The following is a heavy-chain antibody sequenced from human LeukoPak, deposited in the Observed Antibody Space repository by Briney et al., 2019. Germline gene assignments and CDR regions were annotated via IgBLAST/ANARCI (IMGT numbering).Heavy chain of an antibody. J-gene: IGHJ4*02. CDR3: ARGPYSGYTLRPLDY. D-gene: IGHD5-12*01. CDR2: TYYSGRT. V-gene: IGHV4-59*01. CDR1: GGSISVYY. Sequence: SETLSLTCSVSGGSISVYYWSWIRQPPGKGLEWIGYTYYSGRTSHNPSLKSRVTMSVDTSKNQFSLKLSSVIAADTAVYYCARGPYSGYTLRPLDYWGQGTLVTVSS.